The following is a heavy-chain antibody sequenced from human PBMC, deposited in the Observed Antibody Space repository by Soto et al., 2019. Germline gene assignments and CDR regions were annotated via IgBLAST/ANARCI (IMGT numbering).Heavy chain of an antibody. CDR1: GFTFSSYA. Sequence: GGSLRLSCAASGFTFSSYAMSWVRQAPGKGLEWVSAISGSGGSTFYADSVKGRFTISRDTSKNTLFLQMNSLRAEDTAVYYCAKDRGRGYDWLDSWGQGTLVTFSS. CDR2: ISGSGGST. V-gene: IGHV3-23*01. CDR3: AKDRGRGYDWLDS. D-gene: IGHD5-12*01. J-gene: IGHJ5*01.